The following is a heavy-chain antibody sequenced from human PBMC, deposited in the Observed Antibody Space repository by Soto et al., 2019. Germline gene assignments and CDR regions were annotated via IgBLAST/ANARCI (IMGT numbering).Heavy chain of an antibody. CDR2: IYYTGST. D-gene: IGHD6-19*01. Sequence: QVQLQESGPGLVKPSETLSLTCTVSGGSISSYYWSWIRQPPGKGLEWMGYIYYTGSTNYDPSLNSRVTISADTSKSQCSLKLSSVTAADTAVYYCARFLVAVGGPYYFDCWGQGTLVTVSS. V-gene: IGHV4-59*01. CDR3: ARFLVAVGGPYYFDC. J-gene: IGHJ4*02. CDR1: GGSISSYY.